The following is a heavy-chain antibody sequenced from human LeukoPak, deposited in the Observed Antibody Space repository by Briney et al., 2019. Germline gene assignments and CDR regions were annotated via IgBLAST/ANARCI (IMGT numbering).Heavy chain of an antibody. D-gene: IGHD3-3*01. CDR3: ARGRGSDFWSGYSLMDV. CDR1: GFTVSSNY. Sequence: PGGSLRLSCAASGFTVSSNYMTWVRQAPGKGLECVSVIYSGGSTYYADSVKGRFTISRDNSKNTLNLQMNSLRAEDTAVYYCARGRGSDFWSGYSLMDVWGKGTTVTVSS. V-gene: IGHV3-66*02. CDR2: IYSGGST. J-gene: IGHJ6*03.